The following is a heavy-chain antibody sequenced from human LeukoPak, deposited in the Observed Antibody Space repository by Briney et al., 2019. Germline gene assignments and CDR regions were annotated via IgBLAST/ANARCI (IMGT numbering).Heavy chain of an antibody. J-gene: IGHJ6*03. CDR3: ARSWSGSWNYYYMDV. CDR2: IYTSGST. Sequence: PSETLSLTCTVSGGSISSYYWSWIRQPAGKGLEWIGRIYTSGSTNYNPSLKSRVTISVDTSKNQFSLKLSSVTAADTAVYYCARSWSGSWNYYYMDVWGKGTTVTVSS. CDR1: GGSISSYY. D-gene: IGHD3-3*01. V-gene: IGHV4-4*07.